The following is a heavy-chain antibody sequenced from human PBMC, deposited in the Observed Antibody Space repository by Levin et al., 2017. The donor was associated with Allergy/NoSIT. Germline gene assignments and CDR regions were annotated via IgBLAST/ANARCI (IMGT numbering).Heavy chain of an antibody. D-gene: IGHD1-26*01. CDR1: GFTFSSYA. V-gene: IGHV3-23*01. CDR2: ISGSGGST. J-gene: IGHJ6*02. Sequence: GGSLRLSCAASGFTFSSYAMSWVRQAPGKGLEWVSAISGSGGSTYYADSVKGRFTISRDNSKNTLYLQMNSLRAEDTAVYYCVYSGSRPYYGMDVWGQGTTVTVSS. CDR3: VYSGSRPYYGMDV.